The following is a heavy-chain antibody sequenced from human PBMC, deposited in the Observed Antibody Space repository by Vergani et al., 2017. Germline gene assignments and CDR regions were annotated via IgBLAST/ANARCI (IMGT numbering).Heavy chain of an antibody. J-gene: IGHJ4*02. CDR1: GYTFTSYA. CDR2: SNAGNGNT. D-gene: IGHD2-8*01. V-gene: IGHV1-3*02. Sequence: QVQLVQSGAEVKKPGASVKVSCKASGYTFTSYAMHWVRQAPGQRLEWMGWSNAGNGNTKYSQEFQGRVTITRDTSASTAYMELSSLTSEDMAVYYCVRARRTCTYDHCPRYYYDLWGQGTLVTVSS. CDR3: VRARRTCTYDHCPRYYYDL.